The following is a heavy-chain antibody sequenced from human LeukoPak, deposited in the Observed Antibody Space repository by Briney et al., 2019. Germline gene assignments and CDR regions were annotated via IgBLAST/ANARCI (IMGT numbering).Heavy chain of an antibody. CDR3: AKAYGYSYYYYMDV. J-gene: IGHJ6*03. CDR1: GFTFDDYA. D-gene: IGHD5-18*01. CDR2: ISWDGGST. V-gene: IGHV3-43D*03. Sequence: GRSLRLSCAASGFTFDDYAMHWVRQAPGKGLEWVSLISWDGGSTYYADSVKGRFTISRDNSKNSLYLQMNSLRAEDTALYYCAKAYGYSYYYYMDVWGKGTTVTVSS.